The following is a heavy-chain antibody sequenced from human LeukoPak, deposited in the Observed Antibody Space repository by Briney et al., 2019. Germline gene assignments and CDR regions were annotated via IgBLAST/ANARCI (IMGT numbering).Heavy chain of an antibody. CDR1: GGSISSYY. V-gene: IGHV4-59*01. Sequence: SETLSLTCTVSGGSISSYYWSWIRQPPGKGLEWIGYVYYSGSTNYNPSLKSRVTISVDTSKNQFSLKLSSVTAADTAVYYCARAPGGNSAYWGQGTLVTVSS. CDR2: VYYSGST. D-gene: IGHD4-23*01. CDR3: ARAPGGNSAY. J-gene: IGHJ4*02.